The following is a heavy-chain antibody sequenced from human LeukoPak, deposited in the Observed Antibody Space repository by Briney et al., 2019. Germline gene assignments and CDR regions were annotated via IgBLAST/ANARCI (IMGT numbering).Heavy chain of an antibody. CDR3: ARGQPSIAAAGTGVDY. J-gene: IGHJ4*02. Sequence: SGTLSLTCAVYGGSFSGYYWSWIRQPPGKGLEWIGEINHSGSTNYNPSLKSRVTISVDTSKNQFSLKLSSVTAADTAVYYCARGQPSIAAAGTGVDYWGQGTLVTVSS. CDR2: INHSGST. V-gene: IGHV4-34*01. D-gene: IGHD6-13*01. CDR1: GGSFSGYY.